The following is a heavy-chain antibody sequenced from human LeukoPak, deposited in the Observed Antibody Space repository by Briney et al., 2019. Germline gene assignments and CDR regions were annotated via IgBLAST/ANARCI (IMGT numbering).Heavy chain of an antibody. J-gene: IGHJ4*02. CDR1: GFTFSSYA. CDR2: ISSSSTTI. V-gene: IGHV3-48*01. CDR3: ARNLNTADDY. D-gene: IGHD5-18*01. Sequence: GGSLRLSCAASGFTFSSYAMSWVRQAPGKGLERLSYISSSSTTIYYADSVKGRFTISRDDAKNSLYLQMNSLRAEDTAVYYCARNLNTADDYWGQGILVTVSS.